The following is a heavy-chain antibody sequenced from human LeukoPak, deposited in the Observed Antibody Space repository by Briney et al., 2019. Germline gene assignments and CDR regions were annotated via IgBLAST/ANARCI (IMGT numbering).Heavy chain of an antibody. CDR1: GFTFSGSA. CDR2: TRSKANSYAT. J-gene: IGHJ5*02. Sequence: GGSLRLSCAASGFTFSGSAMHWVRQASGKGLEWVGRTRSKANSYATAYAASVKGRFTISRDDSKNTAYLQMNSLKTEDTAVYYCTPDIVVVVAATWGQGTLVTVSS. V-gene: IGHV3-73*01. CDR3: TPDIVVVVAAT. D-gene: IGHD2-15*01.